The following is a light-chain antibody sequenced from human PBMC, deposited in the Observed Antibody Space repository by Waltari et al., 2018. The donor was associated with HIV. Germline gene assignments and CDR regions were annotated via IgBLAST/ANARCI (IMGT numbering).Light chain of an antibody. CDR3: QQYVGSLWT. CDR1: QRVSSSH. V-gene: IGKV3-20*01. Sequence: EIVLMQSPGTLSLSPGERATLSCRASQRVSSSHLTWYQQKPGQAPRLLIYSTSNRATGIPDRFSGSGSGTDFTLTISRLEPEDFAVYYCQQYVGSLWTFGQGTKVEIK. CDR2: STS. J-gene: IGKJ1*01.